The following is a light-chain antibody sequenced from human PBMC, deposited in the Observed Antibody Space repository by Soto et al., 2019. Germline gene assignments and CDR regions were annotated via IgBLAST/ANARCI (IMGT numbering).Light chain of an antibody. Sequence: QSALTQPASVSGSPGQAITISCSGTSSDVGAFNYVSWYQQHPGKAPKLMIYDVSNRPSGVSNRFSGSKSGNTASLTTSGLRAEDEADYYCNSYTSNNTYVFGTGTKVTVL. V-gene: IGLV2-14*03. CDR3: NSYTSNNTYV. CDR1: SSDVGAFNY. J-gene: IGLJ1*01. CDR2: DVS.